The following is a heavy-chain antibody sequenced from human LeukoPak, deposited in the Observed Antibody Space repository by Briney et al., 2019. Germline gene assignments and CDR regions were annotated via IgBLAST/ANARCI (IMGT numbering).Heavy chain of an antibody. Sequence: SETLSLTCIVSGGSISNYYWSWIRKSPGKGLEWIGHISGRGSTNYNPSLKSRVTISVDTSKNQFSLKLSSVTAADTALYYCASSRPYYDILTGKSDDAFDIWGQGTVVTISS. D-gene: IGHD3-9*01. CDR1: GGSISNYY. CDR3: ASSRPYYDILTGKSDDAFDI. CDR2: ISGRGST. V-gene: IGHV4-59*01. J-gene: IGHJ3*02.